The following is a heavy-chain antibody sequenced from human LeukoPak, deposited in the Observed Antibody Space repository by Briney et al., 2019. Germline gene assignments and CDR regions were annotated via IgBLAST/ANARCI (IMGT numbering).Heavy chain of an antibody. CDR1: GYSISCGYY. CDR3: ARFDSSFDY. CDR2: IYHSGST. Sequence: TSETLSLTCAVSGYSISCGYYWGWIRQPPGKGLEWIGSIYHSGSTYYNPSLKSRVTISVDTSKNQFSLKLSSVTAADTAVYYCARFDSSFDYWGQGTLVTVSS. J-gene: IGHJ4*02. D-gene: IGHD3-22*01. V-gene: IGHV4-38-2*01.